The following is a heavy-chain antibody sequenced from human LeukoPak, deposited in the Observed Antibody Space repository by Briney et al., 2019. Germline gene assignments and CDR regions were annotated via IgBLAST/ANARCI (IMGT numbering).Heavy chain of an antibody. CDR1: GESFSGYF. Sequence: PSETLSLTCAVYGESFSGYFWNWIRQPPGKGLEWIGEINHSGSTSNHNPSLKSRVTMSVDTSKNQFSPKLSSVTAADTAVYYCARKSGYARDYWGQGTLVTVSS. CDR2: INHSGSTS. CDR3: ARKSGYARDY. D-gene: IGHD5-12*01. J-gene: IGHJ4*02. V-gene: IGHV4-34*01.